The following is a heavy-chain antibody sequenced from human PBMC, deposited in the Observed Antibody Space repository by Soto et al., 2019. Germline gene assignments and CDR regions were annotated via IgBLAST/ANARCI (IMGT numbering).Heavy chain of an antibody. D-gene: IGHD1-26*01. CDR3: ARTQWELPYFDY. CDR2: IDWDDDK. V-gene: IGHV2-70*01. CDR1: WLSLITSGMC. J-gene: IGHJ4*03. Sequence: SGPTLVNPTQTLTLTCTFSWLSLITSGMCVSWIRQPPGKALEWLALIDWDDDKYYSTSLKTRLTISKDTSKNQVVLTMTNMDPVDTATYYCARTQWELPYFDYWGQGTTVTVSS.